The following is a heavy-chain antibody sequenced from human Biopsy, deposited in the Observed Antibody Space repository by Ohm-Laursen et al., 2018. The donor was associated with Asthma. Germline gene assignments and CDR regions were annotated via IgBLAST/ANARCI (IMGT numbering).Heavy chain of an antibody. V-gene: IGHV3-30*03. CDR2: ISFDGSNK. Sequence: SLRLSCTASGFTFSSFGMHWVRQTPAKGLEWVAVISFDGSNKYYADSVKGRFTISRDNAKNSLYLQMNSLRAEDTAVYYCAREGVNYYDSSGYLEYWGQGTLVTVSS. CDR1: GFTFSSFG. D-gene: IGHD3-22*01. CDR3: AREGVNYYDSSGYLEY. J-gene: IGHJ4*02.